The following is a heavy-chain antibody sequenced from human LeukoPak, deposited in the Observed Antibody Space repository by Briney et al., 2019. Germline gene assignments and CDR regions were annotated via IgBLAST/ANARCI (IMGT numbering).Heavy chain of an antibody. CDR1: GGSIRSAGYY. CDR2: ISYSGNS. CDR3: ARGRIAMVNIDY. V-gene: IGHV4-31*03. D-gene: IGHD5-18*01. Sequence: SQTLSLTCTVSGGSIRSAGYYWYWIRQHPGKGLEWIGYISYSGNSYYNPSLKSRLTISSDTSNNQFSLKLRSVTAADTAVYYCARGRIAMVNIDYWGQGTLVTVSS. J-gene: IGHJ4*02.